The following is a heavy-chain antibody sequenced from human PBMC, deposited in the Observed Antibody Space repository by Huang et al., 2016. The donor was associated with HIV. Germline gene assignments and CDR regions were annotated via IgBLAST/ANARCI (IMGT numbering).Heavy chain of an antibody. CDR3: AGVSTLKYFDY. D-gene: IGHD2-8*01. V-gene: IGHV1-69*12. J-gene: IGHJ4*02. CDR2: IIPIFGTP. Sequence: QVHLVQSGAEVKEPGSSVKVSCKAFGDSFSNFAISWVRQAPGQGVEDMGGIIPIFGTPNYAKKFQGRVASTADEFTSTAYMELSSLRSEDTALYFCAGVSTLKYFDYWGQGTLVTVSS. CDR1: GDSFSNFA.